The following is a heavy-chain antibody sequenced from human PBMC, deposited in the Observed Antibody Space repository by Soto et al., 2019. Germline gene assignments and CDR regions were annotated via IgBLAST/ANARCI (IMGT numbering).Heavy chain of an antibody. V-gene: IGHV3-23*01. Sequence: EVQLLESGGGLVQPGGSLRLSCAASGFNFRPYAMNWVRQAPGKGLERVSTISASGDSTFYADSVKGRFTLSRDNFRNMLYLQMSSLRPDDTAVYYWANPIETADYHYYGLDVWGQGTTVTVSS. J-gene: IGHJ6*02. CDR2: ISASGDST. D-gene: IGHD2-21*02. CDR1: GFNFRPYA. CDR3: ANPIETADYHYYGLDV.